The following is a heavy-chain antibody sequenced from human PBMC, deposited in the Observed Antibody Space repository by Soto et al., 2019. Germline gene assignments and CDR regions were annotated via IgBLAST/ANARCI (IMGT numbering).Heavy chain of an antibody. V-gene: IGHV1-69*13. CDR2: INPIFGTA. CDR3: AREAGPITMIVVAYDAFDI. D-gene: IGHD3-22*01. Sequence: GASVKVSCKASGRTFSIYAISWVREAPGQGIDWNGGINPIFGTANYEPKFQGRVTITADESTSTAYMELSSLRSEDTAVYYCAREAGPITMIVVAYDAFDIWGQGTMVTVSS. CDR1: GRTFSIYA. J-gene: IGHJ3*02.